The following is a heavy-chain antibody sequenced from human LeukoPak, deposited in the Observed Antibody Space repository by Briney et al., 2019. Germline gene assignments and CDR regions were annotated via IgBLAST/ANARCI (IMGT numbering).Heavy chain of an antibody. Sequence: GGSLRLSCAASGFTFSSYGMSRVRQAPGKGLEWVSGLSGSASSTYYVDSVKGRFTIPRDNSKNTLFLQMNSLRAEDAAVYYCAKGVGWLQFGADSWGQGTLVTVSS. J-gene: IGHJ4*02. CDR3: AKGVGWLQFGADS. V-gene: IGHV3-23*01. CDR1: GFTFSSYG. CDR2: LSGSASST. D-gene: IGHD5-24*01.